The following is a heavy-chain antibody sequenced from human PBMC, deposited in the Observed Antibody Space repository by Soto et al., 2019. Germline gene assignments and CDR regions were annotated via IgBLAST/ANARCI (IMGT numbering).Heavy chain of an antibody. CDR2: INPSGGST. Sequence: ASVKVSCKTSGYSFSNYYMHWVRQAPGQGLEWMGLINPSGGSTSYPQKFQDRVTMTRDTSTSTVYMELSSLRSEDTAVYYCARGAKCSSISCYLYFDYWGQGTLVTVSS. CDR1: GYSFSNYY. CDR3: ARGAKCSSISCYLYFDY. D-gene: IGHD2-2*01. J-gene: IGHJ4*02. V-gene: IGHV1-46*03.